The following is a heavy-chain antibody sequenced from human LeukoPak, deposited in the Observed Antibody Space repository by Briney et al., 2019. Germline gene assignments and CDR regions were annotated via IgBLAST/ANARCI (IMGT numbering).Heavy chain of an antibody. CDR3: AKDSIAAAGTFDY. CDR2: ISGSGGST. D-gene: IGHD6-13*01. Sequence: PGGSLRLSCAAAGVTFSSYAMSLVRQAPGKGLEWVSAISGSGGSTYYADSVKGRFTISRDNSKNTLYLQMNSLRAEDTAVYYCAKDSIAAAGTFDYWGQGTLVTVSS. CDR1: GVTFSSYA. J-gene: IGHJ4*02. V-gene: IGHV3-23*01.